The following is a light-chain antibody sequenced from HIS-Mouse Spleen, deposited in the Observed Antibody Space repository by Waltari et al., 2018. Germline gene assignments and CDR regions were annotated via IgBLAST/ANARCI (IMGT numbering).Light chain of an antibody. J-gene: IGLJ3*02. CDR2: EGS. V-gene: IGLV2-23*01. CDR3: CSYAGSSTWV. CDR1: SSDVGSYNL. Sequence: QSALTQPASVSGSPGQSITISCTGTSSDVGSYNLVSWYQQHPGKAPKLMIYEGSKRPQGVSNRFSGSKSGHTASLTISGLQAEDEADYYCCSYAGSSTWVFGGGTKLTVL.